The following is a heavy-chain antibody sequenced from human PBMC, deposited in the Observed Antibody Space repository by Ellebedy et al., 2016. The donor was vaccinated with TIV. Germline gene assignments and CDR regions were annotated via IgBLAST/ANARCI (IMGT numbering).Heavy chain of an antibody. Sequence: GGSLRLSCAASGFTFAPYAMNWVRQAPGKGLEWISYISGSSLNIYYADSVKGRFTISRDNAKNTLYLQMSSLTAEDTDVYYCARDMAWGNERVNDALDIWGQGTMVIISS. V-gene: IGHV3-48*04. CDR2: ISGSSLNI. D-gene: IGHD7-27*01. CDR1: GFTFAPYA. CDR3: ARDMAWGNERVNDALDI. J-gene: IGHJ3*02.